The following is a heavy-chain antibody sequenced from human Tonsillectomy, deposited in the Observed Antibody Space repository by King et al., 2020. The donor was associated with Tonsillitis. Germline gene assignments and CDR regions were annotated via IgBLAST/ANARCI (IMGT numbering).Heavy chain of an antibody. Sequence: VQLVESGGGLVQPGGSLRLSCAASGFTFSSYAMSWFRQAPGKGLEWVSAISGSGGSTYYAYPVKGRFTISRDNSKNTLYLQMNSLRAEDTAVYYCAKDHDDWDPLGWAFDYWGQGTLVTVSS. V-gene: IGHV3-23*04. D-gene: IGHD3-9*01. CDR2: ISGSGGST. CDR3: AKDHDDWDPLGWAFDY. J-gene: IGHJ4*02. CDR1: GFTFSSYA.